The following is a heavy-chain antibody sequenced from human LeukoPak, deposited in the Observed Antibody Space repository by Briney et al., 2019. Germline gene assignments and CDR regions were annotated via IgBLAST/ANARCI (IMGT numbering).Heavy chain of an antibody. CDR3: ARGFMVRGVIEYDY. D-gene: IGHD3-10*01. V-gene: IGHV1-18*04. Sequence: HGASVKVSCKASGYTFTSYGISWVRQAPGQGLEWMGWISAYNGNTNYAQKLQGRVTMTTDTSTSTAYMELSSLRSEDTAVYYCARGFMVRGVIEYDYWGQGTLVTVSS. CDR2: ISAYNGNT. J-gene: IGHJ4*02. CDR1: GYTFTSYG.